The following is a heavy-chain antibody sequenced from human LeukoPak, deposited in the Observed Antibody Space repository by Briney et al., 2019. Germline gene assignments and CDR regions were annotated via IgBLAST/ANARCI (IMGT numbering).Heavy chain of an antibody. J-gene: IGHJ4*02. D-gene: IGHD3-22*01. CDR3: ARDQSHYYDSSGYPTTMRGY. V-gene: IGHV4-38-2*02. Sequence: SETLSLTCTVSGYSISSGYYWGWIRQPPGKGLEWIGSIYHSGSTYYNPSLKSRVTISVDTSKNQFSLKLSSVTAADTAVYYCARDQSHYYDSSGYPTTMRGYWGQGTLVTVSS. CDR1: GYSISSGYY. CDR2: IYHSGST.